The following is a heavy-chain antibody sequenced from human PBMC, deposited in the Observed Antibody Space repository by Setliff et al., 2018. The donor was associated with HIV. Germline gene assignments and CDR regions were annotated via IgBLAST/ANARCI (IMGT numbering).Heavy chain of an antibody. CDR2: IYYSGVT. D-gene: IGHD6-19*01. V-gene: IGHV4-61*08. CDR1: GGSISSGDYY. J-gene: IGHJ4*02. Sequence: SETLSLTCTVSGGSISSGDYYWSWIRQPPGKGLAWIGYIYYSGVTYYNPSLKSRVTLSVDTSKSQFSLTLTSVTAADTALYYGARRGGSGWYYFDQWGQGALVTVSS. CDR3: ARRGGSGWYYFDQ.